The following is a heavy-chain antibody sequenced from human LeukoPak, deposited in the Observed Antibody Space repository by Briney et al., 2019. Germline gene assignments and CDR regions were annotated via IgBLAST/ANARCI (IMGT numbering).Heavy chain of an antibody. CDR3: ARREEYSSSCAGKRKRFHP. CDR1: GGSFSGYY. D-gene: IGHD6-13*01. Sequence: SETLSLTCAVYGGSFSGYYWSWIRQPPRPGLEWIGVINHSGSTNYNPPLKSRVTRSVVTTKNQFSLKLSAVIAADSGVYCCARREEYSSSCAGKRKRFHPWGERTVVSVSS. V-gene: IGHV4-34*01. CDR2: INHSGST. J-gene: IGHJ5*02.